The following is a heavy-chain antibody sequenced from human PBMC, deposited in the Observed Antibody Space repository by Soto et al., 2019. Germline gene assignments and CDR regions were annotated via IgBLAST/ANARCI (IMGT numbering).Heavy chain of an antibody. V-gene: IGHV3-23*01. D-gene: IGHD6-19*01. CDR2: VTANGGST. CDR3: AKDRGSGWYNFPAPIDS. CDR1: GFTFSVYA. J-gene: IGHJ4*02. Sequence: EVQLLESGGGFVQPGGSLRLSCAATGFTFSVYAMTWVRQAPGKGLEWVSAVTANGGSTYSADSVKGRFTISRDNSKNTLFLQMNSLRAEDTAVYYCAKDRGSGWYNFPAPIDSWGQGTLVTVSS.